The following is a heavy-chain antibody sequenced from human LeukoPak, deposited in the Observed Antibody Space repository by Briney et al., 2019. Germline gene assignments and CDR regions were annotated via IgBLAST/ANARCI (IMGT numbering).Heavy chain of an antibody. D-gene: IGHD6-19*01. CDR3: ARHNGWYFDY. CDR2: TCYRSKWFH. J-gene: IGHJ4*02. Sequence: SQTLSLTCAISGDSVSSTSAAWNWIRQSPSRGLEWLGRTCYRSKWFHDYAVSVKSRIIINPDTSKNQFSLQLNSVTPEDTAVYHCARHNGWYFDYWCQGSLVTVSS. CDR1: GDSVSSTSAA. V-gene: IGHV6-1*01.